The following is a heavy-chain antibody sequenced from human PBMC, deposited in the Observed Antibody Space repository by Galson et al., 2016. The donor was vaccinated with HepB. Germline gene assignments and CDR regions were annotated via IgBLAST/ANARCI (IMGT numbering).Heavy chain of an antibody. CDR1: GFSLTTSGVG. CDR3: AHTYNMLTAFDI. D-gene: IGHD4/OR15-4a*01. CDR2: IYWDDDK. J-gene: IGHJ3*02. V-gene: IGHV2-5*02. Sequence: PALVKPTQTLTLTCTFSGFSLTTSGVGVGWIRQPPGKALEWLALIYWDDDKRYSPSLKSSLTIPKDTSNNQEVLTMTNMDPVDTATYDFAHTYNMLTAFDIWGQGTMVTVSS.